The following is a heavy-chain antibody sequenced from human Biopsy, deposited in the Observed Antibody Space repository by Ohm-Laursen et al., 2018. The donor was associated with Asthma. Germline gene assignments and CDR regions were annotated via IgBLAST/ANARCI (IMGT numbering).Heavy chain of an antibody. CDR2: ISASGVRT. D-gene: IGHD3-22*01. CDR1: GFAFNNSS. CDR3: AKITTDRQKANNWFDP. J-gene: IGHJ5*02. Sequence: SLRLSCAASGFAFNNSSMNWVRQAPGKGLEWVSSISASGVRTFYADSVKGRFTVSRDSSRNTLYLQLSTLRVEDTAVYFCAKITTDRQKANNWFDPWGQGTLVTASS. V-gene: IGHV3-23*01.